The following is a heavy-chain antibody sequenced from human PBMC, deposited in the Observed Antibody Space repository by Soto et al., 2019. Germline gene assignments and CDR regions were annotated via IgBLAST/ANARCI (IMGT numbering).Heavy chain of an antibody. CDR2: IYPGDSDT. CDR1: GYSSTWHW. J-gene: IGHJ4*02. Sequence: GESLKISCKGSGYSSTWHWIGWVRQMPGKGLEWMGIIYPGDSDTRYSPSFQGQVTISADKSTSTAYMELSSLRSEDTAVYCCARDLRRITMIVWGQGTLVTVSS. V-gene: IGHV5-51*01. D-gene: IGHD3-22*01. CDR3: ARDLRRITMIV.